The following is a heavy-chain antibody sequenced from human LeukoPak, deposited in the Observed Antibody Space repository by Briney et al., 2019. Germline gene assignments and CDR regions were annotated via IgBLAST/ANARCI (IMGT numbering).Heavy chain of an antibody. CDR1: GGSISSSSYY. CDR3: ASRNPWYSSSSWNDY. J-gene: IGHJ4*02. Sequence: SETLSLTCTVSGGSISSSSYYWGWIRQPPGKGLEWIGSIYYSGSTYYNPSLKSRVTISVDTSKNQFSLKLSSVTAADTAVYYCASRNPWYSSSSWNDYWGQGTLVTVSS. V-gene: IGHV4-39*01. D-gene: IGHD6-6*01. CDR2: IYYSGST.